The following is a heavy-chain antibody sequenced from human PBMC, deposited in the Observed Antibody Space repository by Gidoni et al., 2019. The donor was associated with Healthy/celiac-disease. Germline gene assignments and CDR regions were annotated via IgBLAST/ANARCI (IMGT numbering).Heavy chain of an antibody. CDR1: GGTFSSYA. V-gene: IGHV1-69*01. J-gene: IGHJ4*02. D-gene: IGHD3-3*01. CDR3: AGGRRITIFGVVPRFDY. Sequence: QVQLVQSGAEVKKPGSSVKVSCKASGGTFSSYAISWVRQAPGQGLEWMGGIIPIFGTANYAQKFQGRVTITADESTSTAYMELSSLRSEDTAVYYCAGGRRITIFGVVPRFDYWGQGTLVTVSS. CDR2: IIPIFGTA.